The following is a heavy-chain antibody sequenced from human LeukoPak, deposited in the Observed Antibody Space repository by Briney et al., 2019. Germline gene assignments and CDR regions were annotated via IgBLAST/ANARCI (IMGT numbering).Heavy chain of an antibody. J-gene: IGHJ4*02. V-gene: IGHV1-8*02. CDR2: MNPSSGNI. CDR1: GGTFSSYA. D-gene: IGHD3-22*01. CDR3: ARGPKAYYFDSSGYVFDY. Sequence: ASVKVSCKASGGTFSSYAISWVRQATGQGLEWMGWMNPSSGNIGYAQKFQGRVTMTRNTSISTAYMELSSLRSEDTAVYYCARGPKAYYFDSSGYVFDYWGQGTLVTVSS.